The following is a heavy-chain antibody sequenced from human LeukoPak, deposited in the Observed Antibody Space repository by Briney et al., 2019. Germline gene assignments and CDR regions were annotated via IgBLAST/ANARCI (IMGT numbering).Heavy chain of an antibody. CDR3: ARSLGRVIDY. CDR1: GGSFSGYY. CDR2: INHSGST. Sequence: SETLSLTCAVYGGSFSGYYWSWIRQPPGKGLEWIGEINHSGSTNYNPSLKSRVTISVDRSKNQFSLKLSSVTAADTAVYYCARSLGRVIDYWGQGTLVTVSS. J-gene: IGHJ4*02. V-gene: IGHV4-34*01. D-gene: IGHD3-3*01.